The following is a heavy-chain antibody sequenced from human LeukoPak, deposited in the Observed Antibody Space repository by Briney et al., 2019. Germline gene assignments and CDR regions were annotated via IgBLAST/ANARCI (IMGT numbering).Heavy chain of an antibody. CDR1: GFTFTNAW. D-gene: IGHD3-22*01. V-gene: IGHV3-15*01. CDR2: IKSKADAGTT. Sequence: PGGSLRLSCAASGFTFTNAWMTWVRQAPGKGLDWVGRIKSKADAGTTDYAAPVKGRFTISRDDSKNTLYLQMNSLKTVDTAVYYCATDGGSTGYYGRSDYWGQGTLVTVSS. J-gene: IGHJ4*02. CDR3: ATDGGSTGYYGRSDY.